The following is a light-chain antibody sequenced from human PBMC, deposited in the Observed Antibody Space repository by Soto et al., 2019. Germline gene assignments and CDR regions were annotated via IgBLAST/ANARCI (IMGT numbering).Light chain of an antibody. J-gene: IGKJ2*01. CDR3: QQYTSYSRYT. CDR1: QTISSW. CDR2: KAS. Sequence: DIQMTQSPSTLSGSVGDRVTITCRASQTISSWLAWYQQKPGKAPKLLIYKASTLKSGVPSRFSGSGSGTEFTLTISSLQPDDFATYYCQQYTSYSRYTFGQGTKVDIK. V-gene: IGKV1-5*03.